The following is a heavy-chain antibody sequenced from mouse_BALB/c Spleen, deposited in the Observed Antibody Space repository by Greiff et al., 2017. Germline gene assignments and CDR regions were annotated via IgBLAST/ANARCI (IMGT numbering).Heavy chain of an antibody. D-gene: IGHD3-1*01. CDR3: ARDRGARATGYYAMDY. J-gene: IGHJ4*01. CDR1: GFTFSSYA. CDR2: ISSGGSYT. Sequence: EVKLVESGGGLVKPGGSLKLSCAASGFTFSSYAMSWVRQSPEKRLEWVAEISSGGSYTYYPDTVTGRFTISRDNAKNTLYLEMSSLRSEDTAMYYCARDRGARATGYYAMDYWGQGTSVTVSS. V-gene: IGHV5-9-4*01.